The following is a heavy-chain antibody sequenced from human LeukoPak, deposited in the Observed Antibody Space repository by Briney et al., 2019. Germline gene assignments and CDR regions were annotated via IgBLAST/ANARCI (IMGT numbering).Heavy chain of an antibody. CDR2: ISAYNGNT. Sequence: ASVKVSCKASGYTFTSYGISWVRQAPGQGLEWMGWISAYNGNTNYAQKLQGRVTMTTDTSTSTAYMELRSLRSDDTAVYYCARDRGPVRGVGYFDYWGQGTLVTVSS. J-gene: IGHJ4*02. CDR1: GYTFTSYG. D-gene: IGHD3-10*01. V-gene: IGHV1-18*01. CDR3: ARDRGPVRGVGYFDY.